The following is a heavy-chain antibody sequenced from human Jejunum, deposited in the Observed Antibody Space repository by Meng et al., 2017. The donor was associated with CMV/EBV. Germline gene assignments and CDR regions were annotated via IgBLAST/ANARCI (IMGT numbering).Heavy chain of an antibody. CDR1: YTFPGYY. Sequence: YTFPGYYMHWVRQAPGQGLEWMGWINPNSGGTNYAQKFQGRVTMTRDTSISTAYMELSRLRSDDTAVYYCARGPNWNWDYYYGMDVWGQGTTVTVSS. V-gene: IGHV1-2*02. CDR3: ARGPNWNWDYYYGMDV. CDR2: INPNSGGT. J-gene: IGHJ6*02. D-gene: IGHD1-7*01.